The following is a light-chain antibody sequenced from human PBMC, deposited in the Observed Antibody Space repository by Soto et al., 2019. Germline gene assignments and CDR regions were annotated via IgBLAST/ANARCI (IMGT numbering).Light chain of an antibody. V-gene: IGLV2-23*02. J-gene: IGLJ3*02. CDR3: CSYAGSSTGV. CDR2: EVS. Sequence: QSALTQPASVSGSTRQSITISCTGTSSDVGSYNLVSWYQQHPGKAPKRMIYEVSKRPSGVSNRFSGSKSGNTASLTISGLQAEDEADYYCCSYAGSSTGVFGGGTKVTVL. CDR1: SSDVGSYNL.